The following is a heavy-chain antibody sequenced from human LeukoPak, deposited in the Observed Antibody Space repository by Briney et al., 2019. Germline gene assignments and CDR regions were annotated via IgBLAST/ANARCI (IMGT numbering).Heavy chain of an antibody. CDR3: ARDLVTVTKGFDI. Sequence: SETLSLTCAVSDDSFSSHYWTWIRQPPGKGLERIGYISYIGSINYNPSLKSRVTISIDTSKSQFSLKLSSVTAADTAVYYCARDLVTVTKGFDIWGQGTMVSVS. V-gene: IGHV4-59*11. CDR2: ISYIGSI. CDR1: DDSFSSHY. J-gene: IGHJ3*02. D-gene: IGHD4-17*01.